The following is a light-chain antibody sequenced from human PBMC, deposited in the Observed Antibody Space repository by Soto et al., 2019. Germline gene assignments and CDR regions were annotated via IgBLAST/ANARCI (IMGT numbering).Light chain of an antibody. V-gene: IGKV3-20*01. CDR3: QQLSGSRWT. CDR2: GSS. CDR1: QTFGTNY. J-gene: IGKJ1*01. Sequence: IVLTQSPGTLSLSPGERATLSCRASQTFGTNYLVWYQQKPGQAPRLLIYGSSNRAAGIPDRFSGRGSGTDFTLTISRLEPEDFAVYYCQQLSGSRWTCGQGTKVEIK.